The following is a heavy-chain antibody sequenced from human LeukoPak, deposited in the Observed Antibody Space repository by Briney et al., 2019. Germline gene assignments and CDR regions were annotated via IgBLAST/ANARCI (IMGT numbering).Heavy chain of an antibody. Sequence: GGSLRLSCAASGFTFSSYSMNWVRQAPGKGPEWVSSISSSSSYIYYADSVKGRFTISRDNAKNSLYLQMNSLRAEDTAVYYCARDFGVVRSKFDSGGWPVGYWGQGTLVTVSS. CDR1: GFTFSSYS. J-gene: IGHJ4*02. CDR2: ISSSSSYI. V-gene: IGHV3-21*01. CDR3: ARDFGVVRSKFDSGGWPVGY. D-gene: IGHD6-19*01.